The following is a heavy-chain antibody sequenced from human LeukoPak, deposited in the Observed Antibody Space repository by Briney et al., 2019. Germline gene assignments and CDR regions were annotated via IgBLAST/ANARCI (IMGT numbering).Heavy chain of an antibody. CDR1: GGSISSYY. CDR2: IYYSGST. D-gene: IGHD1-26*01. CDR3: ARLGSGTNNWFDP. V-gene: IGHV4-59*01. Sequence: SETLSLTCTVSGGSISSYYWSWIRQPPGKGLEWIGYIYYSGSTNYNPSLKSRVTISVDTSKNQFSLKLSSVTAADTAVCYCARLGSGTNNWFDPWGQGTLVTVSS. J-gene: IGHJ5*02.